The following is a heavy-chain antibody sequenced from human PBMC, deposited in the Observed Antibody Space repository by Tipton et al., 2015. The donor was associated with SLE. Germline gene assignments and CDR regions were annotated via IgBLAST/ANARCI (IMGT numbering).Heavy chain of an antibody. CDR1: GGSISSHY. J-gene: IGHJ3*02. CDR2: IYYSGST. D-gene: IGHD4-17*01. V-gene: IGHV4-59*11. Sequence: LRLSCTVSGGSISSHYWSWIRQPPGKGLEWIGYIYYSGSTNYNPSLKSRVTISVDTSKNQFSLKLSSVTAADTAVYYCARVYPATVTRSDAFDIWGQGTMVTVSS. CDR3: ARVYPATVTRSDAFDI.